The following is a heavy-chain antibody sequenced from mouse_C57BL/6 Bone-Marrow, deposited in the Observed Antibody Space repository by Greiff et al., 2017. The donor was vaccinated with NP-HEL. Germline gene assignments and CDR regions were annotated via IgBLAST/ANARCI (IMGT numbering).Heavy chain of an antibody. Sequence: EVKLVESGEGLVKPGGSLKLSCAASGFTFSSYAMSWVRQTPEKRLEWVAYISSGGDYIYYADTVKGRFTISRDNARNTLYLQMSSLKSEDTARYYCTREELIYYYGSSYDAMDYWGQGTSVTVSS. CDR3: TREELIYYYGSSYDAMDY. J-gene: IGHJ4*01. V-gene: IGHV5-9-1*02. CDR1: GFTFSSYA. D-gene: IGHD1-1*01. CDR2: ISSGGDYI.